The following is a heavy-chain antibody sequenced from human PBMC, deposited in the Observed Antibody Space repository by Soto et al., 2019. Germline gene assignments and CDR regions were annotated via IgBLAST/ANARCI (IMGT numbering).Heavy chain of an antibody. J-gene: IGHJ3*02. CDR2: ISAYNGNT. V-gene: IGHV1-18*04. D-gene: IGHD1-26*01. CDR3: ARSRGGSYRDAFDI. Sequence: ASVKVSWSASCDTFASCGISWVRQAPGQGLEWMGLISAYNGNTNYAQKLQGRVTMTTDTSTSTAYMELRSLRSDDTAVYYRARSRGGSYRDAFDIWRQGTMVTVSS. CDR1: CDTFASCG.